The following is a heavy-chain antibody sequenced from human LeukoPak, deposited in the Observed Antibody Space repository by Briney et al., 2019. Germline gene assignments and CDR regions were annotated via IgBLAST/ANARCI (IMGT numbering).Heavy chain of an antibody. J-gene: IGHJ4*02. Sequence: GGSLRLSCAASGFTFSSYGMSWVRQAPGKGLEWVSAISGSGGSTYYADSVKGRFTISRDNSKNTLYLQMNSLRAEDTAVYYCANQYDSSGYYQNTGDVWGQGTLVTVS. D-gene: IGHD3-22*01. V-gene: IGHV3-23*01. CDR1: GFTFSSYG. CDR2: ISGSGGST. CDR3: ANQYDSSGYYQNTGDV.